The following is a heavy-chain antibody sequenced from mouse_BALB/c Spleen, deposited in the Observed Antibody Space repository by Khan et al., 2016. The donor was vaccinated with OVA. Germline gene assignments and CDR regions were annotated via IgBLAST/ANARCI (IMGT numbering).Heavy chain of an antibody. J-gene: IGHJ3*01. CDR1: GYTFTDYY. V-gene: IGHV1-77*01. CDR3: ARRWAAWFPY. CDR2: ISPGNDNT. D-gene: IGHD2-3*01. Sequence: VQLQQSGAELARPGASVKLSCKASGYTFTDYYINWMRQRTGQGLEWIGEISPGNDNTNYNQKFKGKATLTVDKSSSTAYMQLGSLTSQDSAVEYCARRWAAWFPYWGQGTLVTVSA.